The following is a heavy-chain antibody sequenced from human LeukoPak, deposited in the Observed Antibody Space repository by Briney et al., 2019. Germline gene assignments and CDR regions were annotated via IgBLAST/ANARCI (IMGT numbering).Heavy chain of an antibody. V-gene: IGHV1-2*02. D-gene: IGHD1-1*01. CDR1: GYTFTGYY. J-gene: IGHJ3*02. CDR2: INTNRGGT. CDR3: ANLHRSVPGTTDAFDI. Sequence: ASVKVSCKASGYTFTGYYMPWVRQAPGQGREWMGWINTNRGGTNYAQKFQGRVTMTRDTSISTAYMELSRLRSDDTAVYYCANLHRSVPGTTDAFDIWGQGTMVTVSS.